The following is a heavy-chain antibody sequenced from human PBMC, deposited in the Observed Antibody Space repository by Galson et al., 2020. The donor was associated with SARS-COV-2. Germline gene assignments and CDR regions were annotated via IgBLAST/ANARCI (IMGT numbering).Heavy chain of an antibody. CDR2: MKSKTDGGTT. CDR3: TTTSGQSIMVVRVVYYYYYYMDV. J-gene: IGHJ6*03. V-gene: IGHV3-15*01. Sequence: GGSLRLSCAASGFTFSNVWMSWVRQVPGKGLEWVGRMKSKTDGGTTDYAAPVKGRFTVSRDDSKNTLYLQMNSLKTEDTGVYYCTTTSGQSIMVVRVVYYYYYYMDVWGKGTTVTVSS. CDR1: GFTFSNVW. D-gene: IGHD3-16*01.